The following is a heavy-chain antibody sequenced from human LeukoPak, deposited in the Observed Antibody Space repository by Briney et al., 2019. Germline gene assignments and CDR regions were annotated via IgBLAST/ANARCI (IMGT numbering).Heavy chain of an antibody. J-gene: IGHJ4*02. V-gene: IGHV3-23*01. CDR2: ISGSGGTT. CDR1: GFTFSSYA. Sequence: GGSLRLSCAASGFTFSSYAMSWVRQAPGKGLEWVSGISGSGGTTYYADSVKGRFTISRDNSKNTVFLQMNSLRAEDTAVYYCAKWGDYDVLTGYYVSDYWGQGTLVTVSS. D-gene: IGHD3-9*01. CDR3: AKWGDYDVLTGYYVSDY.